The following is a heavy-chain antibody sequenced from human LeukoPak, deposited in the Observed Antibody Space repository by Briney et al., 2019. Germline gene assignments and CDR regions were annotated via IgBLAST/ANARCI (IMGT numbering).Heavy chain of an antibody. CDR1: GFTLNTYG. V-gene: IGHV3-30*18. Sequence: GGSLTLSCAAAGFTLNTYGMHWVRQAPVRGLEWVAVISYDASNKNYSDPEKGRITISRDYSKNTVYLQMNSLRADDTAVYFCAKGVGGYTIGYYFDYWGQGTPVTVSS. CDR2: ISYDASNK. CDR3: AKGVGGYTIGYYFDY. J-gene: IGHJ4*02. D-gene: IGHD5-18*01.